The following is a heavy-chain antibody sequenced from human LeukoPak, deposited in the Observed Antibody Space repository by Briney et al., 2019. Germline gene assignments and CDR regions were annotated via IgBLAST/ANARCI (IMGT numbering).Heavy chain of an antibody. CDR1: GYTFTGYY. Sequence: ASVKVSCKASGYTFTGYYMHWVRQAPGQGLEWMGWINPNRGGTNYAQKFQGRVTMTRDTSISTAYMELSRLRSDDTAVYYCARGYDYVWGSYADYWGQGTLVTISS. CDR3: ARGYDYVWGSYADY. D-gene: IGHD3-16*01. J-gene: IGHJ4*02. CDR2: INPNRGGT. V-gene: IGHV1-2*02.